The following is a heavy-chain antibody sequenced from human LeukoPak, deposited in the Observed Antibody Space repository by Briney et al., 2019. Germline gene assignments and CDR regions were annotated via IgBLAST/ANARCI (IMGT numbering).Heavy chain of an antibody. V-gene: IGHV3-53*01. CDR2: IYSGRTT. CDR1: GFTFSIYG. CDR3: ARDVYSGKGAFDI. D-gene: IGHD1-26*01. J-gene: IGHJ3*02. Sequence: GGSLRLSCATSGFTFSIYGMSWVRQAPGKGLEWVSSIYSGRTTYYADSVKGRFTISRDDSKNTLYLQMNSLRAEDTAIYYCARDVYSGKGAFDIWGQGTMVTVSS.